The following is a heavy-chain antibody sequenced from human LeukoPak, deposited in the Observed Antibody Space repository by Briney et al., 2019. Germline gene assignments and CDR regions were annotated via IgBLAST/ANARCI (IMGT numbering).Heavy chain of an antibody. CDR2: ISWNSGSI. D-gene: IGHD2-2*01. J-gene: IGHJ5*02. Sequence: PGRSLRLSCAASGFTFDDYAMHWVRQAPGKGLEWVSGISWNSGSIGYADSVKGRFTISRDNAKNSLYLQMNSLRAEDTALYYCAKDAGSSTRRWFDPWGQGTLVTVSS. V-gene: IGHV3-9*01. CDR3: AKDAGSSTRRWFDP. CDR1: GFTFDDYA.